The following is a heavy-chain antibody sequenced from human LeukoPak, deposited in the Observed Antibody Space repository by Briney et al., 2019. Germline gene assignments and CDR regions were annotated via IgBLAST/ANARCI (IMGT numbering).Heavy chain of an antibody. V-gene: IGHV4-59*01. J-gene: IGHJ4*02. D-gene: IGHD3-22*01. CDR3: ARQASLDYYDSSGDEYFDY. CDR1: GGSISSYY. Sequence: SETLSLTRTVSGGSISSYYWSWIRQPPGKGLEWIGYIYYSGSTNYNPSLKSRVTISVDTSKNQFSLKLSSVTAADTAVYYCARQASLDYYDSSGDEYFDYWGQGTLVTVSS. CDR2: IYYSGST.